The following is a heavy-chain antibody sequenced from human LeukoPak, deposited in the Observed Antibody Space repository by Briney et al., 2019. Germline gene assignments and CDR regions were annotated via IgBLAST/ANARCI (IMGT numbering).Heavy chain of an antibody. Sequence: SETLSLTCTVSGDSISSGSYYWGCIRQSPGKGLECIGSIYYSGSTYYNPSLKSRVIMSVDTSKNQFSLKLSSVTAADTAVYYCARGGVSLLWFGEFFYWGQGTLVTVSS. CDR1: GDSISSGSYY. J-gene: IGHJ4*02. D-gene: IGHD3-10*01. CDR2: IYYSGST. CDR3: ARGGVSLLWFGEFFY. V-gene: IGHV4-39*07.